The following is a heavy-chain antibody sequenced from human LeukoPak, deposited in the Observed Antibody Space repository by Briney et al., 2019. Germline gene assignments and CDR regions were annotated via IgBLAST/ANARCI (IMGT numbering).Heavy chain of an antibody. Sequence: ASVKVSCKASGYTFTGYYIHWVRQAPGQGLEWMGRINPNNGDTNYAQKFPGRVTLTRDTSIGTAYMELSRLRSDDTAVYYCARDLLGYYDSSGSPIDYWGQGTLVTVSS. CDR3: ARDLLGYYDSSGSPIDY. CDR1: GYTFTGYY. CDR2: INPNNGDT. J-gene: IGHJ4*02. D-gene: IGHD3-22*01. V-gene: IGHV1-2*06.